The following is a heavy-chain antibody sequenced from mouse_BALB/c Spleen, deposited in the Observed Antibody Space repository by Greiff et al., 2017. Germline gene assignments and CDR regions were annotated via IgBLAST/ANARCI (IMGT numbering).Heavy chain of an antibody. V-gene: IGHV1-69*02. CDR1: GYTFTSYW. CDR2: IYPSDSYT. CDR3: TRSFITTVVADY. D-gene: IGHD1-1*01. J-gene: IGHJ2*01. Sequence: VQLQQPGAELVRPGASVKLSCKASGYTFTSYWINWVKQRPGQGLEWIGNIYPSDSYTNYNQKFKDKATLTVDKSSSTAYMQLSSPTSEDSAVYYCTRSFITTVVADYWGQGTTLTVSS.